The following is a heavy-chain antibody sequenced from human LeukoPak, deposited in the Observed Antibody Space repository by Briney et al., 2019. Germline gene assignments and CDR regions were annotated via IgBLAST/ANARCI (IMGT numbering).Heavy chain of an antibody. CDR3: AAYSSGTMFDS. J-gene: IGHJ4*02. Sequence: SETLSLTCTVSGGSITRSGSYWGWVRQPPGKGLEWIGSIFPTGRAYYTPSLKSRATISIDTSRNQFTLKQSAVTASDTSIYYCAAYSSGTMFDSWGPGALVTVSS. CDR1: GGSITRSGSY. D-gene: IGHD4-11*01. V-gene: IGHV4-39*01. CDR2: IFPTGRA.